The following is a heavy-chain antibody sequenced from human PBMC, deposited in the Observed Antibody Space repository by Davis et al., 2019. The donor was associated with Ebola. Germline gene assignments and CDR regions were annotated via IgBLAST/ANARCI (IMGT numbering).Heavy chain of an antibody. D-gene: IGHD3-3*01. CDR1: GFTFSSYN. J-gene: IGHJ6*04. V-gene: IGHV3-33*08. Sequence: GESLKISCAASGFTFSSYNMNWVRQAPGKGLEWVAVIWYDGSNKYYADSVKGRFTISRDNSKNTLYLQMNSLRAEDTAVYYCARSGLSFGVVKYHYGMDVWGKGTTVTVSS. CDR2: IWYDGSNK. CDR3: ARSGLSFGVVKYHYGMDV.